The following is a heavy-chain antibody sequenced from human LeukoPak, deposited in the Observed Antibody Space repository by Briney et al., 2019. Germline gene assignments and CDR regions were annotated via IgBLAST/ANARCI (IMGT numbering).Heavy chain of an antibody. CDR2: IIPILGIA. CDR3: ARADIAVAAKSWYFDY. D-gene: IGHD6-19*01. J-gene: IGHJ4*02. Sequence: SVKVSCTASGGTFSSYAISWVRQAPGQGLEWMGRIIPILGIANYAQKFQGRVTITADKSTSTAYMELSGLRSEDTAVYNCARADIAVAAKSWYFDYWGQGTLVTVSS. V-gene: IGHV1-69*04. CDR1: GGTFSSYA.